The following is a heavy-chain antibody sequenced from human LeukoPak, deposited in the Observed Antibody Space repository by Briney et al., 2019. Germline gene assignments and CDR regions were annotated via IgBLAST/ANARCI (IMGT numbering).Heavy chain of an antibody. J-gene: IGHJ4*02. CDR1: GYTLTELS. V-gene: IGHV1-24*01. Sequence: ASVKVSCKVSGYTLTELSMHWVRQAPGKGLEWMGGFDPEDGETIYAQKFQGRVTMTEDTSTDTAYMELSSLRSEDTAVYYCATDLIAYYYDSSGYPEGYWGQGTLVTVSS. CDR3: ATDLIAYYYDSSGYPEGY. CDR2: FDPEDGET. D-gene: IGHD3-22*01.